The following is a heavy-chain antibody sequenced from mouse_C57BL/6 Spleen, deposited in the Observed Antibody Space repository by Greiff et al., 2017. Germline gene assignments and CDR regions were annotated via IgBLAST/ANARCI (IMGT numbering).Heavy chain of an antibody. CDR2: ISYDGSN. J-gene: IGHJ4*01. CDR3: ARDHYGSRGGMDY. V-gene: IGHV3-6*01. CDR1: GYSITIGYY. Sequence: EVKLQESGPGLVKPSQSLSLTCSVTGYSITIGYYWNWIRQFPGNKLEWMGYISYDGSNNYNPSLKNRISITRDTSKNQFFLKLNSVTTEDTATYYCARDHYGSRGGMDYWGQGTSVTVSS. D-gene: IGHD1-1*01.